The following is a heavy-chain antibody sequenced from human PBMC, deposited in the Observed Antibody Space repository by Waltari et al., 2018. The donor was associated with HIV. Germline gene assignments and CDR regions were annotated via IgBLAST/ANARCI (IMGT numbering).Heavy chain of an antibody. CDR2: MSSSGSTI. CDR1: GFTFSSYE. V-gene: IGHV3-48*03. J-gene: IGHJ6*02. Sequence: EVQLVESGGGLVQPGGSLRLSCEASGFTFSSYELNWFRQAPGKGLEWVSYMSSSGSTIYYADSVKGRFTISRENAKNSLYLQMNSLRAEDTAVYYCARDLAGGSTRGGMDVWGQGTTVTVSS. D-gene: IGHD3-10*01. CDR3: ARDLAGGSTRGGMDV.